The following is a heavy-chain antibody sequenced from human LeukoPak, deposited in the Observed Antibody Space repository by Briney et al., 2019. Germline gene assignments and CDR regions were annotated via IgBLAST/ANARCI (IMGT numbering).Heavy chain of an antibody. D-gene: IGHD3-10*01. J-gene: IGHJ3*02. V-gene: IGHV1-69*13. Sequence: VASVKVSCKASGGTFSSYAISWVRQAPGQGLEWMGGIIPIFGTANYAQKFQGRVTITADESTSTAYMELSSLRSEDTAVYYCARDFRYYGSVDAFDIWGQGTMVTVSS. CDR2: IIPIFGTA. CDR3: ARDFRYYGSVDAFDI. CDR1: GGTFSSYA.